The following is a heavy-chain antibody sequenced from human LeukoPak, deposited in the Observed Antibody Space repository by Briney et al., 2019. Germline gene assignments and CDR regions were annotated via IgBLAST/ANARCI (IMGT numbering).Heavy chain of an antibody. CDR3: ASYCGGGTCYLEY. CDR2: IYYSGST. Sequence: SETLSLTCTVSGGSISSYYWSWIRQPPGKGLEWIGYIYYSGSTNYNPSLKSRVTISVDTSKNQFSLKLRSVTAADTAVYYCASYCGGGTCYLEYWGQGTLVTVSS. J-gene: IGHJ4*02. D-gene: IGHD2-15*01. CDR1: GGSISSYY. V-gene: IGHV4-59*01.